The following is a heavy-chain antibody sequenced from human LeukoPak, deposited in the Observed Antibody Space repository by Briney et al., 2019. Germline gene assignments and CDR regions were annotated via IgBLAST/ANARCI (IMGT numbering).Heavy chain of an antibody. CDR2: ISSSSSTI. CDR3: ARSREDAFDI. J-gene: IGHJ3*02. CDR1: GFTFSSYS. Sequence: GGSLRLSCAASGFTFSSYSMNWVRQAPGKGLEWVSYISSSSSTIYYADSVKGRFTISRDNAKNSLYLQMNSLRAEDRAVYYCARSREDAFDIWGQGTMVTVSS. V-gene: IGHV3-48*01. D-gene: IGHD1-26*01.